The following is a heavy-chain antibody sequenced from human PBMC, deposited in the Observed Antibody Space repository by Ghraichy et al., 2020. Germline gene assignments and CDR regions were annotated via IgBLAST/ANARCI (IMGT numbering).Heavy chain of an antibody. CDR3: ARAHWGPPTVITKTPYYFDY. V-gene: IGHV4-30-4*01. CDR1: GGSISSGDYY. Sequence: SETLSLTCTVSGGSISSGDYYWSWIRQPPGKGLEWIGYIYYSGSTYYNPSLKSRVTISVDTSKNQFSLKLSSVTAADTAVYYCARAHWGPPTVITKTPYYFDYWGQGTLVTVSS. D-gene: IGHD4-17*01. J-gene: IGHJ4*02. CDR2: IYYSGST.